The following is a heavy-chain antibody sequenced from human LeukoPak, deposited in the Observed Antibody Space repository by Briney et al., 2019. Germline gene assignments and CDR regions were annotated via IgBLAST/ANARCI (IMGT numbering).Heavy chain of an antibody. V-gene: IGHV3-23*01. D-gene: IGHD1-14*01. J-gene: IGHJ4*02. CDR1: GFTFSSYA. CDR3: AKATGYLL. CDR2: ISNSGGTT. Sequence: GGSLRLSCAASGFTFSSYAMSWIRQAPGKGLEWVSTISNSGGTTYYADSVKGRFTISRDDSENTLYLQMNSLRAEDTAVYYCAKATGYLLWGQGTLVTVSS.